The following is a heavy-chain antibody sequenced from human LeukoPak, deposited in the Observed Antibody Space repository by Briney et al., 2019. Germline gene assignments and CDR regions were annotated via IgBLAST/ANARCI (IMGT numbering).Heavy chain of an antibody. V-gene: IGHV3-23*01. CDR1: GFTFSSYS. J-gene: IGHJ4*02. Sequence: PGGSLSLSCAASGFTFSSYSMTWVRQAPGQGLEWVSSISGSGGNTYHADSVKGPFTISRDISKNTLYLQMHSLRAEDTAAYYCAKSRASSGVAPAGYDYWGQGTLVTVSS. CDR3: AKSRASSGVAPAGYDY. D-gene: IGHD6-13*01. CDR2: ISGSGGNT.